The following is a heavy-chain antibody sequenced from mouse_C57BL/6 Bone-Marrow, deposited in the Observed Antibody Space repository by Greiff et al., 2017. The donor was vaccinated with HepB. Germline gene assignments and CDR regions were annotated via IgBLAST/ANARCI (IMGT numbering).Heavy chain of an antibody. CDR3: ARAEARTMDYAMDY. CDR2: IIPSNGGT. J-gene: IGHJ4*01. V-gene: IGHV1-53*01. D-gene: IGHD3-2*02. CDR1: GYTFPSYW. Sequence: VQLQQPGTELVKPGASVKLSCKASGYTFPSYWMHWVKQRPGQGLEWIGNIIPSNGGTNYNEKFKSKATLTGDKSSGTAYMQLSSLTSEDSAVKYCARAEARTMDYAMDYWGQGASVTVSS.